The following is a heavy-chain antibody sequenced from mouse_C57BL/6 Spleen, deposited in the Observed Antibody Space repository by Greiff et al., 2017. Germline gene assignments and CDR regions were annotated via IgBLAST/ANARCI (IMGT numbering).Heavy chain of an antibody. J-gene: IGHJ2*01. D-gene: IGHD1-1*01. CDR3: GYGSSYDYFDY. CDR1: GYAFSSYW. CDR2: IYPGDGDT. Sequence: QVQLKQSGAELVKPGASVKISCKASGYAFSSYWMNWVKQRPGQGLEWIGQIYPGDGDTNYNGKFKGKATLTADKSSSTAYMQLSSLTSEDSAVYFCGYGSSYDYFDYWGQGTTLTVSS. V-gene: IGHV1-80*01.